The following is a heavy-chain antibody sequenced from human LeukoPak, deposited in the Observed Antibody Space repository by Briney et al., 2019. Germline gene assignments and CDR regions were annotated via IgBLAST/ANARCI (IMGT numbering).Heavy chain of an antibody. CDR1: GFIFSSYW. V-gene: IGHV3-74*01. Sequence: GGSLRLTCAASGFIFSSYWMHWVRQAPGKGLVLVSRINSDGSSTSYADSVKGRFTISRDNAKNTLYLQMNSLRAEDTAVYYCARRVVVPAAPYYFDYWGQGTLVTVSS. D-gene: IGHD2-2*01. CDR2: INSDGSST. CDR3: ARRVVVPAAPYYFDY. J-gene: IGHJ4*02.